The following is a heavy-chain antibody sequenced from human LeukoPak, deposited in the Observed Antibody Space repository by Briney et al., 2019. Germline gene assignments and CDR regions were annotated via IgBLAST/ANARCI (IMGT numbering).Heavy chain of an antibody. V-gene: IGHV1-8*03. CDR2: MNPNSGNT. J-gene: IGHJ5*02. D-gene: IGHD3-3*01. CDR3: ARGPDFWSGHPNWFDP. CDR1: GYTFTSYD. Sequence: ASVKVSCKDSGYTFTSYDINWVRQATGQGLEWMGWMNPNSGNTGYAQKFQGRVTITRNTSISTAYMELSSLRSDDTAVYYCARGPDFWSGHPNWFDPWGQGTLVTASS.